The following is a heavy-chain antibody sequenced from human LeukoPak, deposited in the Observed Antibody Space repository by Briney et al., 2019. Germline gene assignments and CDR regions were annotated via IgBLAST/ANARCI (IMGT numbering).Heavy chain of an antibody. D-gene: IGHD1-14*01. J-gene: IGHJ3*02. Sequence: EASVKVSCKASGGTFSSYAISWVRQAPGQGLEWMGRIIPIFGTANYAQKFQGRVTITADKSTSTDYMELSSLRSEDTAVYYCARTGGRKWTHRGPFDIWGQGTMVTVSS. V-gene: IGHV1-69*06. CDR3: ARTGGRKWTHRGPFDI. CDR1: GGTFSSYA. CDR2: IIPIFGTA.